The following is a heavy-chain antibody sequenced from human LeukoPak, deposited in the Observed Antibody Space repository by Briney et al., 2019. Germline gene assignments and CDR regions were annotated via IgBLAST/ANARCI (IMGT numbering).Heavy chain of an antibody. V-gene: IGHV3-48*01. Sequence: GGSLRLSCAASGFTFSSYSMNWVRQAPGKGLEWVSYISSSSTTIYHADSVKGRFTISRDNAKNSLYLQMNSLRAEDTAVYYCAGVAVTTHYNWFDPWGQGTLVTVSS. CDR1: GFTFSSYS. D-gene: IGHD1-14*01. CDR2: ISSSSTTI. CDR3: AGVAVTTHYNWFDP. J-gene: IGHJ5*02.